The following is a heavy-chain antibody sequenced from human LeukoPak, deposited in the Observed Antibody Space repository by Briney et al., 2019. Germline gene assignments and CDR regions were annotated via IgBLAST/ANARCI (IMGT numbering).Heavy chain of an antibody. CDR1: GFTLSNYW. V-gene: IGHV3-74*01. J-gene: IGHJ3*02. D-gene: IGHD1-26*01. Sequence: PGGSLRLSCSASGFTLSNYWMRWVRQAPGKGLVWVSRINTDGSSTNYADSVKGRFTVSRDNAKNTLYLQMNSLRAEDTAVYYCARVIGWDEPFDIWGQGTMVTVSS. CDR3: ARVIGWDEPFDI. CDR2: INTDGSST.